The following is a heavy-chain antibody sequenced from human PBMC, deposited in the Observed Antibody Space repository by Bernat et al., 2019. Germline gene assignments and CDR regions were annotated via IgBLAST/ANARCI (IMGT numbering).Heavy chain of an antibody. V-gene: IGHV3-74*01. Sequence: EVQLAESGGGLVQPGGSLRLSCAASGFTFRDYWMYWVRQAPGKGPVWVSRINIDVTTTNYADSVKGRFTMSRDNAKNTVYLQMNSLRAEDTAVYYCVRDPNRRLDYWGQGTQVTVSP. J-gene: IGHJ4*02. CDR2: INIDVTTT. CDR1: GFTFRDYW. CDR3: VRDPNRRLDY. D-gene: IGHD1/OR15-1a*01.